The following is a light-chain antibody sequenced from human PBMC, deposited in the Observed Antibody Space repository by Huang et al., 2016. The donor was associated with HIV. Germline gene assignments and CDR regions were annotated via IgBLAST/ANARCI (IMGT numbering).Light chain of an antibody. V-gene: IGKV1-39*01. Sequence: DIQVTQSPSSLSASVGDRVTITCRASQTINSYLNWYQQKKGKAPKLLIYAASRVQSGVPSRFSGSGSGTDFTLIISSLQPEDFATYYCQQSYSTLTFGPGTKVDI. CDR1: QTINSY. CDR3: QQSYSTLT. J-gene: IGKJ3*01. CDR2: AAS.